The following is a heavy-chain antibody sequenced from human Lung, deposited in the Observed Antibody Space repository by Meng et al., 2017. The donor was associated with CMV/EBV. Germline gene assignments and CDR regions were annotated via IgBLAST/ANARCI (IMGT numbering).Heavy chain of an antibody. CDR1: GFTFSTSW. CDR2: IREDGSSK. D-gene: IGHD2-2*02. V-gene: IGHV3-7*01. CDR3: ARAGLGYCSVTSCYNDY. Sequence: GESXKISXAASGFTFSTSWMTWVRQAPGKGLEWVANIREDGSSKYYADPVKGRFTISRDNAKNSLFLQMSSLRAEDTAMYYCARAGLGYCSVTSCYNDYWGQGTXVTVSS. J-gene: IGHJ4*02.